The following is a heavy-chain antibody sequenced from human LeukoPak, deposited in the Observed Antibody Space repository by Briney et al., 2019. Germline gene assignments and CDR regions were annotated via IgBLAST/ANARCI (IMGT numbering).Heavy chain of an antibody. CDR2: ISSSSSYI. Sequence: GGCLRLSCAASGFTFSSYSMNRVRQAPGKGLEWVASISSSSSYIYYADSVKGRFTISRDNAKNSLYLQMNSLREDDTAVYYCASGPWLQYDGEHLGQGTQVNVSS. D-gene: IGHD5-24*01. J-gene: IGHJ4*03. V-gene: IGHV3-21*04. CDR1: GFTFSSYS. CDR3: ASGPWLQYDGEH.